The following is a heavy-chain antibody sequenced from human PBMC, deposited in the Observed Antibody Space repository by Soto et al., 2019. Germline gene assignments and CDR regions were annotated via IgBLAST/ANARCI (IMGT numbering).Heavy chain of an antibody. CDR2: MNPNSGNT. CDR3: ARELTSRAVDY. CDR1: GYTFTSYD. J-gene: IGHJ4*02. Sequence: QVQLVQSGAEVKKPGASVKVSCKASGYTFTSYDINWVRQATGQGLEWMGWMNPNSGNTGYARRFQGRVTMTTNTSISTAYMELNSLRSEDTAVYYCARELTSRAVDYWGQGTLVTVSS. V-gene: IGHV1-8*01. D-gene: IGHD3-16*01.